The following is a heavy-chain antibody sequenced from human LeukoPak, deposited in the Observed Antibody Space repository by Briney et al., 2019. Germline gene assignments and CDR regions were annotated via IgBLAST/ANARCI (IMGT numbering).Heavy chain of an antibody. J-gene: IGHJ4*02. V-gene: IGHV3-23*01. CDR2: ISGSGGST. CDR1: GFTFSSYA. Sequence: PGGSLRLSCAASGFTFSSYAMSWVRQAPGKGLEWVSAISGSGGSTYYADSVKGRFTISRDNSKNTLYLQMNSLRAEDTAVYYSAKDPKPVRYQYFDYWGQGTLVTVSS. CDR3: AKDPKPVRYQYFDY. D-gene: IGHD2-2*01.